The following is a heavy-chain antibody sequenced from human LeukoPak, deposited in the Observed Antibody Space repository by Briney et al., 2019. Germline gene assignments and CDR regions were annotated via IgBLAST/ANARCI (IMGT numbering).Heavy chain of an antibody. CDR1: GFTFSSYG. Sequence: PGGSLRLSCAASGFTFSSYGMHWVRQAPGKGLEWVAVISCDGSNKYYADSVKGRFTISRDNSKNTLYLQMNSLRAEDTAVYYCAKDGSLVRGVIYYYYGMDVWGQGTTVTVSS. CDR2: ISCDGSNK. CDR3: AKDGSLVRGVIYYYYGMDV. D-gene: IGHD3-10*01. J-gene: IGHJ6*02. V-gene: IGHV3-30*18.